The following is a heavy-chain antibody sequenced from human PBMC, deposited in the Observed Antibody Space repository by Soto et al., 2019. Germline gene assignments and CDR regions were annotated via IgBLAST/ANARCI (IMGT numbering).Heavy chain of an antibody. V-gene: IGHV1-18*01. CDR2: ISAYNGNT. J-gene: IGHJ5*02. D-gene: IGHD1-20*01. CDR1: GYTFTSYG. CDR3: ARDVFSYNWNADVEFDP. Sequence: ASVKVSCKASGYTFTSYGISWVRQAPGQGLEWMGWISAYNGNTNYAQKLQGRVTMTTDTSTSTAYMELRSLRSDDTAVYYCARDVFSYNWNADVEFDPWGQGTLVPVSS.